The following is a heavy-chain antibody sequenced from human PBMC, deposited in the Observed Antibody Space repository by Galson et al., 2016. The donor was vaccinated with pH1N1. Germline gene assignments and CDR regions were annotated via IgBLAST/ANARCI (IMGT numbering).Heavy chain of an antibody. J-gene: IGHJ6*03. CDR2: IIPVLSLP. CDR1: GDTFNYYT. Sequence: SVKVSCKASGDTFNYYTINWVRLAPGQGLQWMGRIIPVLSLPNYAQTFQSRVTISADKSTTTVHMHLSSLRSEDTAVYYCARVGEGYYMDVWGKGTTVIVSS. V-gene: IGHV1-69*02. D-gene: IGHD3-16*01. CDR3: ARVGEGYYMDV.